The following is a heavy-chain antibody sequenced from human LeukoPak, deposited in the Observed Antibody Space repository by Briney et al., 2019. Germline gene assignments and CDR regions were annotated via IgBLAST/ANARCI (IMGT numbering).Heavy chain of an antibody. D-gene: IGHD4-17*01. J-gene: IGHJ1*01. CDR3: ATIDYGPFQH. CDR2: IYYSGST. Sequence: PSETLSLTCTVSGGSISSYYWSWIRQPPGKGLEWIEYIYYSGSTNYNPSLKSRVTISVDTSKNQFSLKLSSVTAADTAVYYCATIDYGPFQHWGQGTLVTVSS. V-gene: IGHV4-59*08. CDR1: GGSISSYY.